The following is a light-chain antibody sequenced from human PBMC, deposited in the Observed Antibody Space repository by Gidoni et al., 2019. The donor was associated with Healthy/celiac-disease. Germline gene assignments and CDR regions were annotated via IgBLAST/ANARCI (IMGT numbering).Light chain of an antibody. CDR2: EVS. V-gene: IGLV2-14*01. J-gene: IGLJ1*01. CDR1: SSDVGGYNY. Sequence: QSALTQPASVSGSPGQSITISCTGTSSDVGGYNYVSWYQQHPGKAPKLMIYEVSNRPSGVSNRFSGSKSGNTASLTSSGLQAEDEADYYCSSYTSSSTPWVFGTGTKVTVL. CDR3: SSYTSSSTPWV.